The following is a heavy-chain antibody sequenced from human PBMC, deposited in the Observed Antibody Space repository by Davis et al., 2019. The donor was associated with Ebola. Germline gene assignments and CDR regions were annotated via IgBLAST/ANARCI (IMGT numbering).Heavy chain of an antibody. CDR3: ARYCSGGSCSDY. CDR2: INHSGST. D-gene: IGHD2-15*01. J-gene: IGHJ4*02. Sequence: MPSETLSLTCAVYGGSSSGYHCSRIPQPPGQGLEWIGEINHSGSTNYNPSLKSRVTISVDTSKNQFSLKLSSVTAADTAVYYCARYCSGGSCSDYWGQGTLVTVSS. V-gene: IGHV4-34*01. CDR1: GGSSSGYH.